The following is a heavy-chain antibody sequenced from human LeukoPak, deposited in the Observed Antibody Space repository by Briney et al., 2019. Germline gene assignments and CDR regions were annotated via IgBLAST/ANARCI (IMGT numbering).Heavy chain of an antibody. D-gene: IGHD2-2*01. CDR1: GFTFSSYW. CDR2: IKQDGSEK. Sequence: GGSLRLSCAASGFTFSSYWMSWVRQAPGKGLEWVANIKQDGSEKYYVDSVKGRFTISRDNAKNSLYLQMNSLRAEDTAVYYCARDLRYCSSTSCYPSSPMDVWGKGTTVTVSS. V-gene: IGHV3-7*01. J-gene: IGHJ6*03. CDR3: ARDLRYCSSTSCYPSSPMDV.